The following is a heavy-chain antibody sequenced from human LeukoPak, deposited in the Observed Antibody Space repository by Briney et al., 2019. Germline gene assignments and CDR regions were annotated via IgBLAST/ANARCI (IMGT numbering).Heavy chain of an antibody. CDR2: IYYSGST. Sequence: PAVTLALTCTVSGGSISSYYWSWIRQPPGKGLEWIGYIYYSGSTNYNPSLRSRVTISVDTSKNQFSLKLSSVTAADTAVYYCAVTTVTPYYYYTMDVWGQGTTVTVSS. J-gene: IGHJ6*02. D-gene: IGHD4-11*01. CDR1: GGSISSYY. CDR3: AVTTVTPYYYYTMDV. V-gene: IGHV4-59*01.